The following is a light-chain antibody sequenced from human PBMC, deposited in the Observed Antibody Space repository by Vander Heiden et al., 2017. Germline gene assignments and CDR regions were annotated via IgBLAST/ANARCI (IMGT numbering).Light chain of an antibody. CDR3: SSYTSSNTVV. V-gene: IGLV2-14*03. CDR1: SSDVGGYNY. J-gene: IGLJ2*01. Sequence: QSALTQPASVSGSPGQSITIPCTGTSSDVGGYNYDSWYQQHPGKVPKLMIYDVSNRPSGVSNRFSGYKSGNTASLTVSGLQAEDEAVYYCSSYTSSNTVVFGGGTKLTVL. CDR2: DVS.